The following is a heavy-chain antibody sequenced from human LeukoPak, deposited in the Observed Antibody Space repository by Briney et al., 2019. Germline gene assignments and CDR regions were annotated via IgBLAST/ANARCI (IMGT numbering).Heavy chain of an antibody. CDR3: ARGYSSSWYDYYMDV. V-gene: IGHV3-20*04. CDR2: INWNGGST. J-gene: IGHJ6*03. D-gene: IGHD6-13*01. CDR1: GFTFSSYS. Sequence: RAGGSLRLSCAASGFTFSSYSMNWVRQAPGKGLEWVSGINWNGGSTGYADSVKGRFTISRDNAKNSLYLQMNSLRAEDTALYYCARGYSSSWYDYYMDVWGKGTTVTVSS.